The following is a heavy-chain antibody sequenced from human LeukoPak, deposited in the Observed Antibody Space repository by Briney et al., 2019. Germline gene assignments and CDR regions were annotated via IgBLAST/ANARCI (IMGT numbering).Heavy chain of an antibody. CDR3: ARGQVGSYVYYYYYGMDV. J-gene: IGHJ6*02. D-gene: IGHD5-18*01. CDR1: GGSISSSFYY. CDR2: INHSEST. V-gene: IGHV4-39*07. Sequence: SETLSLTCTVSGGSISSSFYYWGWIRQPPGEGLEWIGEINHSESTNYNPSLKSRVTISVDTFKNQFSLRLSSVTDADTAVYYCARGQVGSYVYYYYYGMDVWGRGTTVTVSS.